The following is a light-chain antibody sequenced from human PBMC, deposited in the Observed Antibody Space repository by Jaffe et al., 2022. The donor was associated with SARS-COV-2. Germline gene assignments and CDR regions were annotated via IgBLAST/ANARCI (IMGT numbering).Light chain of an antibody. Sequence: QSVLTQPPSVSGAPGQSVTISCTGSSSNIGARYDVHWYQHLPGTAPKLLIYNNNNRPSGVPDRFSGSKSGTSASLAISGLQAEDEADYYCQSYDSSLSARVFGGGTKLTVL. J-gene: IGLJ3*02. CDR2: NNN. V-gene: IGLV1-40*01. CDR3: QSYDSSLSARV. CDR1: SSNIGARYD.